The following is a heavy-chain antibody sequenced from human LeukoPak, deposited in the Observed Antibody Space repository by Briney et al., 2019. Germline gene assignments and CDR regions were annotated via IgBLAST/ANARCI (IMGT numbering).Heavy chain of an antibody. CDR3: VRAQKRAGLYYTSGSRPYYHYMDV. CDR2: ISSSSSYM. V-gene: IGHV3-21*01. CDR1: GFTFSSYS. Sequence: GGSLRLSCAASGFTFSSYSMNWVRQAPGKGLEWVSSISSSSSYMYYADSVKGRFTISRDNAKNSLYLQMNSLRADDTGVYFCVRAQKRAGLYYTSGSRPYYHYMDVWGKGTTVIVSS. D-gene: IGHD3-10*01. J-gene: IGHJ6*03.